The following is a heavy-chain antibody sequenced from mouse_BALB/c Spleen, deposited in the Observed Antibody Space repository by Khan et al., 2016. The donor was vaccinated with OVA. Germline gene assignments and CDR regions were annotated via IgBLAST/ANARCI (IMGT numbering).Heavy chain of an antibody. Sequence: QIQLVQSGPELKKPGETVKISCKASGYTFTNSGMNWVKQAPGKGLKWMGWINTYTGEPTYADDFKGRFAFSLETSASTAYLQINNLKSEDTATYFCARPPYLSCVLVYWGQGTSVTVSS. CDR3: ARPPYLSCVLVY. D-gene: IGHD2-10*01. V-gene: IGHV9-3-1*01. J-gene: IGHJ4*01. CDR2: INTYTGEP. CDR1: GYTFTNSG.